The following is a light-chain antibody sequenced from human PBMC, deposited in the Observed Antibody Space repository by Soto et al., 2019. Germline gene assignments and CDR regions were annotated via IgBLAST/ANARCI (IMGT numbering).Light chain of an antibody. J-gene: IGKJ5*01. V-gene: IGKV3-15*01. CDR2: GAS. CDR3: QQYSSSPS. Sequence: EIVMPQSPTTLSVSPGERATLSCRASQSVSTNLAWYQQKPGQVPSLLIYGASTRASGIPARFSGSGSGTEFTLTIGSLQSEDFAVYYCQQYSSSPSFGQGTRLEIK. CDR1: QSVSTN.